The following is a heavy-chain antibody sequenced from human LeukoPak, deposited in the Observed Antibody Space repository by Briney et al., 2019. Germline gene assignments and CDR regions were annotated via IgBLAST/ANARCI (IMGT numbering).Heavy chain of an antibody. CDR2: IQHNGSNK. CDR1: GFTFSTYG. CDR3: VPGDEIKY. J-gene: IGHJ4*02. Sequence: GGSLRLSCAASGFTFSTYGMHWVRQAPGKGLEWVTFIQHNGSNKYYEDSVKGRFTVSRDNSKNTLYLQMNSLRAEDTALYYCVPGDEIKYXGQGTLVTVSS. D-gene: IGHD2-21*02. V-gene: IGHV3-30*02.